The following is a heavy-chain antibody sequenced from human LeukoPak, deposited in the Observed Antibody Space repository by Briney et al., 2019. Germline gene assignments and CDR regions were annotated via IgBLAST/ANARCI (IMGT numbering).Heavy chain of an antibody. CDR2: ISYDGSNK. Sequence: GMPLRGSCAATGVTCRSFAMRGVRKAPDKRLEWVAVISYDGSNKYYADSVKGRFTISRDNSKNTLYLQMNSLRAEDTAVYYCARGLVDILTGYYYYYGMDVWGQGTTVTVSS. CDR1: GVTCRSFA. CDR3: ARGLVDILTGYYYYYGMDV. J-gene: IGHJ6*02. V-gene: IGHV3-30*04. D-gene: IGHD3-9*01.